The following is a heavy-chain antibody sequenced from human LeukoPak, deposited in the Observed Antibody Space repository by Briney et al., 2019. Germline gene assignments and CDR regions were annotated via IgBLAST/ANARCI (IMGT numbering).Heavy chain of an antibody. J-gene: IGHJ4*02. CDR3: ARTYSGSYLYYFDY. Sequence: GGSLRLSCAASGFTFDDYGMSWVRQAPGKGLEWVSGINWNGGSTGYADSVKGRFTISRDNAKNSLYLQMNSLRAEDTALYHCARTYSGSYLYYFDYWGQGTLVTVSS. CDR1: GFTFDDYG. V-gene: IGHV3-20*01. CDR2: INWNGGST. D-gene: IGHD1-26*01.